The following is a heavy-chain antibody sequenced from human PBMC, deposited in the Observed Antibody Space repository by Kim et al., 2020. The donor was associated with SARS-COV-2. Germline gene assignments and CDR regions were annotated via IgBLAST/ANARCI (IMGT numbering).Heavy chain of an antibody. V-gene: IGHV3-7*01. J-gene: IGHJ4*02. CDR2: IKQDGSEK. CDR1: GFTFSSYW. Sequence: GGSLRLSCAASGFTFSSYWMSWVRQAPGKGLEWVANIKQDGSEKYYVDSVKGRFTISRDNAKNSLYLQMNSLRAEDTAVYYCAREPPRHYYDSSGYKGQGGWGQGTLVTVSS. CDR3: AREPPRHYYDSSGYKGQGG. D-gene: IGHD3-22*01.